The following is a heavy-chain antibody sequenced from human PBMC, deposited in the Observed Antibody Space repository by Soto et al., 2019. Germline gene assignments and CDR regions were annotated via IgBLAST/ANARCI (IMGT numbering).Heavy chain of an antibody. CDR3: AKTLNPVITNYYYGMDV. CDR2: ISAYNGHT. V-gene: IGHV1-18*01. Sequence: GSVKVSFKASGYPFTSYGISWVRQAPGQGLEWMGWISAYNGHTNYVQKLQDRVTMTTDTSTSTAYMELRSLRSDDTAVYYCAKTLNPVITNYYYGMDVWGQGTTVTVSS. D-gene: IGHD3-22*01. CDR1: GYPFTSYG. J-gene: IGHJ6*01.